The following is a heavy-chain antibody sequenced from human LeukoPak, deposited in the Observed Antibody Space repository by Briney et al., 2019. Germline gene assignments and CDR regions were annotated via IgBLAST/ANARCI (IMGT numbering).Heavy chain of an antibody. CDR1: GGTFSSYA. V-gene: IGHV1-69*13. CDR2: IIPIFGTA. D-gene: IGHD3-10*01. CDR3: ARGTWFGEFSY. J-gene: IGHJ4*02. Sequence: GASVKVSCKASGGTFSSYAISWARQAPGQGLEWMGGIIPIFGTANYAQKFQGRVTITADESTSTAYMELSSLRSEDTAVYYCARGTWFGEFSYWGQGTLVTVSS.